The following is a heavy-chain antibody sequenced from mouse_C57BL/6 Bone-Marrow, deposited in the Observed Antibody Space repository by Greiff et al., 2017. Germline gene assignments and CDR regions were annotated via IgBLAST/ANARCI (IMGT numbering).Heavy chain of an antibody. J-gene: IGHJ4*01. D-gene: IGHD3-3*01. CDR1: GYSITSGYY. V-gene: IGHV3-6*01. CDR3: AREGQPWAMDY. Sequence: EVKLEESGPGLVKPSQSLSLTCSVTGYSITSGYYWNWIRQFPGNKLEWMGYISYDGSNNYNPSLKNRISITRDTSKNQFFLKLNSVTTEDTATNYCAREGQPWAMDYWGQGTSVTVSS. CDR2: ISYDGSN.